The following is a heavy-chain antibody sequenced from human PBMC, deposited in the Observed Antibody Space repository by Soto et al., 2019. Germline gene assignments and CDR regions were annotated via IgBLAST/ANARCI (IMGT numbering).Heavy chain of an antibody. CDR2: ISGSGGTT. Sequence: GGSLRLSCAASGFTFSSYAMSWVRQAPGKGLEWVSAISGSGGTTYYVDSVKGRFTISRDNSKNTLYLQMNSLRAEDTAVYYCEKERTSRPLAFDYWGQGTLVTVSS. CDR1: GFTFSSYA. J-gene: IGHJ4*02. V-gene: IGHV3-23*01. D-gene: IGHD1-1*01. CDR3: EKERTSRPLAFDY.